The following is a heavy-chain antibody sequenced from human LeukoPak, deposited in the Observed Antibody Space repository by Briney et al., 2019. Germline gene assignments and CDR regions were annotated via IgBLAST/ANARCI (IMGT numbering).Heavy chain of an antibody. J-gene: IGHJ4*02. CDR1: GGSISSYY. Sequence: SETLSLTCTVSGGSISSYYWRWIRQPPGKGLEWIGYIYYSGSTNYNPSRKSRVTISVDTSKNQFSLKLSSVTAADTAVYYCARAYYDSSGYYESGYFDYWGQGTLVTVSS. CDR3: ARAYYDSSGYYESGYFDY. V-gene: IGHV4-59*01. D-gene: IGHD3-22*01. CDR2: IYYSGST.